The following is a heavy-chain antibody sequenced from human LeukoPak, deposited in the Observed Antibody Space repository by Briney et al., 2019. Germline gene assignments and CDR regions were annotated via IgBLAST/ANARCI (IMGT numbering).Heavy chain of an antibody. V-gene: IGHV4-59*12. CDR3: ARGPQSRGYCSSTSCPSGMDV. CDR2: IYYSGST. J-gene: IGHJ6*02. CDR1: GGSISSYY. D-gene: IGHD2-2*01. Sequence: SETLSLTCTVSGGSISSYYWSWIRQPPGKGLEWIGYIYYSGSTNYNPSLKSRVTISVDTSKNQFSLKLSSVTAADTAVYYCARGPQSRGYCSSTSCPSGMDVWGQGTTVTVSS.